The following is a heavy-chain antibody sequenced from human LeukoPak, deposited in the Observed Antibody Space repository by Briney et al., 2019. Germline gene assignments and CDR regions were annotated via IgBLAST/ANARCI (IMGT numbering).Heavy chain of an antibody. CDR1: GGSISSSSYY. Sequence: SETLSLTCTVSGGSISSSSYYWGWIRQPPGKGLEWIGSIYYSGSTYYNPSLKSRVTISVDTSKNQFSLKLSSVTAADTAVYYCARDYGGTWFDPWGQGTLVTVSS. D-gene: IGHD4-23*01. J-gene: IGHJ5*02. CDR3: ARDYGGTWFDP. CDR2: IYYSGST. V-gene: IGHV4-39*07.